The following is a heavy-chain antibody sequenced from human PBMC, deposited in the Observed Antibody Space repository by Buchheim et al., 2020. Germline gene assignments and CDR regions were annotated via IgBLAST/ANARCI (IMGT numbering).Heavy chain of an antibody. CDR1: GFSVSSHY. J-gene: IGHJ1*01. Sequence: EVQLVESGGGLVRPGGSLRLSCAASGFSVSSHYMTWVRQAPGKGLEWVSVIYSAGSTYFADSVKGRFTISRDTSKNTLYLLMDSLRVDDTAVYFCAGTNYYDSSNYFEIWGQGTL. D-gene: IGHD3-22*01. CDR2: IYSAGST. V-gene: IGHV3-66*01. CDR3: AGTNYYDSSNYFEI.